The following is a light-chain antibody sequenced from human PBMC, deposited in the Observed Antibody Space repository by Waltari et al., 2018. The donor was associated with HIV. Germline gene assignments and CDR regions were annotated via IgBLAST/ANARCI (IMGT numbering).Light chain of an antibody. CDR2: DVN. Sequence: QSALTQPASVSGSPGQSIPISCTGTSSDIGGYNYVSWYQQHPGKAPKLVIYDVNKRPSGISNRFSGSKSGNTASLTISGLQAEDDSDYYCTSYTSSDTWVFGGGTKLTVL. V-gene: IGLV2-14*03. CDR1: SSDIGGYNY. CDR3: TSYTSSDTWV. J-gene: IGLJ3*02.